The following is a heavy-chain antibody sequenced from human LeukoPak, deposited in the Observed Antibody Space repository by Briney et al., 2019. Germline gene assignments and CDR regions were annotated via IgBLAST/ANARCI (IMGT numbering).Heavy chain of an antibody. CDR3: ARANSSSWSFDY. Sequence: ASVKASCKASGYTFTGYYMHWVRQAPGQGLEWMGWINPNSGGTNYAQKFQGRVTMTRDTSISTAYMELSRLRSDDTAVYYCARANSSSWSFDYWGQGTLVTVSS. CDR2: INPNSGGT. CDR1: GYTFTGYY. J-gene: IGHJ4*02. V-gene: IGHV1-2*02. D-gene: IGHD6-13*01.